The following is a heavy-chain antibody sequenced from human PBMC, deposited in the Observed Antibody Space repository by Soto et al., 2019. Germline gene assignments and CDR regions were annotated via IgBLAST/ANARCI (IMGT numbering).Heavy chain of an antibody. V-gene: IGHV4-4*02. Sequence: QVKLQESGPGLATPSGTLSLTCAVSVVSISSGNWWTWARQSPQRGLEYIGEIFHDGTANYYPSFERRVAISVDTSKNQFSLKLTSVTAAYTAIYFCARLVYDTRLNYMYFDFWGQGTLVTVSS. CDR1: VVSISSGNW. D-gene: IGHD3-10*01. CDR2: IFHDGTA. CDR3: ARLVYDTRLNYMYFDF. J-gene: IGHJ4*02.